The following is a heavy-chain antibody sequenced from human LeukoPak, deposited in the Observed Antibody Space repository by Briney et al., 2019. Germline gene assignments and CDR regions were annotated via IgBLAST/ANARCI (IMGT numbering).Heavy chain of an antibody. J-gene: IGHJ4*02. CDR2: IYTSGST. Sequence: SETLSLTCTVSGGSISSGSYYWSWLRQPAGKGLEWIGRIYTSGSTNYNPSLKSRVPITVHTSKNQFSLKLSSVTAADTAVYYCAEETYDYGDTKFDFWGQGTLVTVSS. CDR1: GGSISSGSYY. CDR3: AEETYDYGDTKFDF. V-gene: IGHV4-61*02. D-gene: IGHD4-17*01.